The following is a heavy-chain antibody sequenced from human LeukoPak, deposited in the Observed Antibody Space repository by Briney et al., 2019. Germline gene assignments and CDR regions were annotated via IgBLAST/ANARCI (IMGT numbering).Heavy chain of an antibody. CDR2: MWYDGSNK. D-gene: IGHD3-22*01. Sequence: GGSLRLSXAASGFTFGSYGMHWVRQAPGKGLEWLAVMWYDGSNKYYANSVKGRFTISRDNSKNTLYLQMNSLRAEDTAVYYCANGDYYDSSGYYPFDYWGQGILVTVSS. J-gene: IGHJ4*02. V-gene: IGHV3-33*06. CDR1: GFTFGSYG. CDR3: ANGDYYDSSGYYPFDY.